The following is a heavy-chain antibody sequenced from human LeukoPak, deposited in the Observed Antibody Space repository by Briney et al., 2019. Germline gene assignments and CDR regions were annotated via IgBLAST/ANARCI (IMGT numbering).Heavy chain of an antibody. J-gene: IGHJ4*02. V-gene: IGHV3-66*01. D-gene: IGHD3-9*01. CDR2: IYSGGST. CDR1: GFTVGSNY. Sequence: PGGSLRLSCAASGFTVGSNYMSWVRQAPGKGLEWVSVIYSGGSTYYADSVKGRFTISRDNSKSTLYLQMNSLRAEDTAVYYCARDLTGLTGYLNWGQGTLVTVSS. CDR3: ARDLTGLTGYLN.